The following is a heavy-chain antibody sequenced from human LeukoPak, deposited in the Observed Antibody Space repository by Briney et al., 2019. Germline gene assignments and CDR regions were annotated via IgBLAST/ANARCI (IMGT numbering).Heavy chain of an antibody. V-gene: IGHV1-24*01. J-gene: IGHJ4*02. CDR3: ATVQRGYSYGLDY. D-gene: IGHD5-18*01. CDR1: GYTLTELS. CDR2: FDPEDGET. Sequence: ASVKVSCKVSGYTLTELSMHWVRQAPGKGLEWMGGFDPEDGETIYAQKFQGRVTMTEGTSTDTAYMELSSLRSEDTAVYYCATVQRGYSYGLDYWGQGTLVTVSS.